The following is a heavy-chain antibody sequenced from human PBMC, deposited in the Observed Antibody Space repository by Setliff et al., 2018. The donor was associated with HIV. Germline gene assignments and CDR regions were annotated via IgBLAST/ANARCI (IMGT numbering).Heavy chain of an antibody. V-gene: IGHV4-4*08. J-gene: IGHJ6*03. CDR1: GVYISNYH. CDR2: IHTTGSP. Sequence: SETLSLTCTVSGVYISNYHWGWIRQPPGRGLEWIGSIHTTGSPKNNPSLQSRVSISIDMAKSLFSLELSSVTAADTTMYYCARCGYSYGFLGVTYYFYMDVWGKGTAVTVSS. CDR3: ARCGYSYGFLGVTYYFYMDV. D-gene: IGHD5-18*01.